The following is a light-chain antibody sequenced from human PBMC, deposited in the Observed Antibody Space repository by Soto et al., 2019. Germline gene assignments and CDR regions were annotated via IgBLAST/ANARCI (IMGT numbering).Light chain of an antibody. Sequence: EIVLTQSPGTLSLSPVERATLSCRASQSVTNNYLAWYPWKPGQAPRRLIYGASSRATGIPDRFSGSGSGTDFTLTISRLEPEDFAVYYCQQYGSSVTFGEGTRLEIK. CDR3: QQYGSSVT. CDR2: GAS. V-gene: IGKV3-20*01. CDR1: QSVTNNY. J-gene: IGKJ5*01.